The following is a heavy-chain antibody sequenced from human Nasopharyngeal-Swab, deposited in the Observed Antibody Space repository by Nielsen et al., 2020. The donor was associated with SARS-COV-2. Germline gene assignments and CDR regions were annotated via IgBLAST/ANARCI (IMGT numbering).Heavy chain of an antibody. J-gene: IGHJ3*02. D-gene: IGHD3-10*01. V-gene: IGHV3-30*18. Sequence: GGSLRLSCAASGFTFSSYGMHWVRQAPGQGLEWVATISYEGSNEYYADSVEGRFTISRDNSKNTLYLQMNSLRVEDTAVYYCAKARLLYFGERDAFDIWGQGTMVTVSS. CDR2: ISYEGSNE. CDR3: AKARLLYFGERDAFDI. CDR1: GFTFSSYG.